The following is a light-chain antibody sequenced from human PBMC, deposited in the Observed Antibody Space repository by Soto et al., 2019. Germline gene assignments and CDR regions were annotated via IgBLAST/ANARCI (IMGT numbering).Light chain of an antibody. CDR3: ASWSDTLKGYV. J-gene: IGLJ1*01. V-gene: IGLV1-44*01. Sequence: QSVLTQPASVSGSPGQSITISCSGSSSNIGSNTVHWYQQLPGTAPKLLIFGSNQRPSGVPDRFSGSESGASASLAISGLQSEDEADYYCASWSDTLKGYVFGTGTKVTVL. CDR1: SSNIGSNT. CDR2: GSN.